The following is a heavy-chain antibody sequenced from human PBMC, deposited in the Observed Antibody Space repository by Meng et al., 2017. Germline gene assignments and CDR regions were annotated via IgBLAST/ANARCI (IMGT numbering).Heavy chain of an antibody. D-gene: IGHD2-8*01. CDR2: IWYDGSNK. CDR1: GCTFSING. Sequence: QVLGGVCGGGGVQAGRSLGLSGSVSGCTFSINGMHWVRQAPGKGLEWVAVIWYDGSNKYYADSVKGRFTISRDNSKNTLYLQMNSLRAEDTAVYYCATHCTNGVCYSYWGQGTLVTVSS. J-gene: IGHJ4*02. CDR3: ATHCTNGVCYSY. V-gene: IGHV3-33*08.